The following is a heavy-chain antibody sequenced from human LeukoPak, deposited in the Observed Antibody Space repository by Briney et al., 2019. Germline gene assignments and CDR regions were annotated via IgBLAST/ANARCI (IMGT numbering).Heavy chain of an antibody. V-gene: IGHV1-18*01. Sequence: ASVKVSCKASGYTFTSYGISWVRQAPGQGLEWMGWISAYNGNTNYAQKLQGRVTMTTDTSTSTAYMELRSLRSDDTAVYYCARDPAAPTMYYYDSSGKGAFDIWGQGTMVTVSS. CDR3: ARDPAAPTMYYYDSSGKGAFDI. J-gene: IGHJ3*02. CDR1: GYTFTSYG. CDR2: ISAYNGNT. D-gene: IGHD3-22*01.